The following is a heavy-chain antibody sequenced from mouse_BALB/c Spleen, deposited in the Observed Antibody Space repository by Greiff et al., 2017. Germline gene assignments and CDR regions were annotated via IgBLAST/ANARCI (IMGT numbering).Heavy chain of an antibody. V-gene: IGHV4-1*02. J-gene: IGHJ1*01. Sequence: EVKVIESGGGLVQPGGSLKLSCAASGFYFSRYWMSWVRQDPGKGLEWIGEINPDSSTINYTPSLKDKFIISRDNAKNTLYLQMSKVRSEDTALYYCARPSVYYGSSWYFDVWGEGTTVTVSS. D-gene: IGHD1-1*01. CDR3: ARPSVYYGSSWYFDV. CDR2: INPDSSTI. CDR1: GFYFSRYW.